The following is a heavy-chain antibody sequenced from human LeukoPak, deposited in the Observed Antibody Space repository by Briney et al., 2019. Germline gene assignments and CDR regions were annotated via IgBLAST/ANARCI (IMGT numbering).Heavy chain of an antibody. CDR2: ISSSSSTI. V-gene: IGHV3-48*01. CDR3: ARDPWAFSSSSRVY. J-gene: IGHJ4*02. CDR1: GFTFSSFS. D-gene: IGHD6-13*01. Sequence: PGGSLRLSCAASGFTFSSFSTNWVRQAPGQGLEWVSYISSSSSTIYYADSVKGRFTASRDNAKNSLNLQMNSLRAEDTAVYYCARDPWAFSSSSRVYWGQGTLVTVSS.